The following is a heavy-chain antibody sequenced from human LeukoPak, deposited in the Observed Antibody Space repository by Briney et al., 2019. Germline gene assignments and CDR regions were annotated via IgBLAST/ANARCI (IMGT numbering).Heavy chain of an antibody. Sequence: GGSLRLSCAASGFTFSSYSMNWVRQAPGKGLEWVSSISSSSSYIYYADSVKGRFTISRDNAKNSLYLQMNSLRVEDTAVYYCARDYNCSGGSCYSRRSYYYYGMDVWGQGTTVTVSS. J-gene: IGHJ6*02. CDR3: ARDYNCSGGSCYSRRSYYYYGMDV. V-gene: IGHV3-21*01. CDR2: ISSSSSYI. D-gene: IGHD2-15*01. CDR1: GFTFSSYS.